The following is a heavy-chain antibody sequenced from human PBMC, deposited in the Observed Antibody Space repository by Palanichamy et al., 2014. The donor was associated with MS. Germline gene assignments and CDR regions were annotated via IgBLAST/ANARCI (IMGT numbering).Heavy chain of an antibody. CDR3: AREAASYDLLTGYYRVYYGMDV. CDR2: IYDSGNT. Sequence: HVQLQESGPGLVKPSQTLSLTCTVSGGSINNGDYSWSWIRQPPGKGLELIGTIYDSGNTYYNPSLQSRVTISADTSKNQFSLKLSSVTAADTAMYYCAREAASYDLLTGYYRVYYGMDVWGQGTTVTVSS. CDR1: GGSINNGDYS. V-gene: IGHV4-30-4*01. J-gene: IGHJ6*02. D-gene: IGHD3-9*01.